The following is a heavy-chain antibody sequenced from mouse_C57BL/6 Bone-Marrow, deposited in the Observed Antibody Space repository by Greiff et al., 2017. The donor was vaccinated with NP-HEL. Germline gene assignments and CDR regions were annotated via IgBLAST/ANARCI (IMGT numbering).Heavy chain of an antibody. CDR3: ARYYGRGYWYFDV. J-gene: IGHJ1*03. D-gene: IGHD1-1*01. Sequence: QVQLKESGAELARPGASVKLSCKASGYTFTSYGISWVKQRTGQGLEWIGETYPRSGNTYYNEKFKGKATLTADKSSSTAYMELRSLTSEDSAVYFCARYYGRGYWYFDVWGTGTTVTVSS. V-gene: IGHV1-81*01. CDR2: TYPRSGNT. CDR1: GYTFTSYG.